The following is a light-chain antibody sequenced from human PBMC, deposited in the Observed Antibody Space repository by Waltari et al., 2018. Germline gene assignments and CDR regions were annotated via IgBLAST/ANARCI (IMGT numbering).Light chain of an antibody. CDR2: NAS. CDR1: QSVSSD. J-gene: IGKJ1*01. Sequence: EIVLTQSPATLSLSPGERATLSCRASQSVSSDLAWYHHKPGQAPRLLIYNASNRATGIPARFSGSGAGTDFTLTISSLEPEDFAVYYCQQRSNWPRTFGQGTKVEIK. V-gene: IGKV3-11*01. CDR3: QQRSNWPRT.